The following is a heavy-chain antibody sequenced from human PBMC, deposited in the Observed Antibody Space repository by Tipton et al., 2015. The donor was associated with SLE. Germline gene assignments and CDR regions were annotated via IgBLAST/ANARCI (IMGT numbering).Heavy chain of an antibody. J-gene: IGHJ3*02. CDR3: ARGIAVAGAFDI. Sequence: SLRLSCAASGFTFSSYSMNWVRQAPGKGLEWVSSISSSSSYIYYADSVKGRFTISRDNAKNSLYLQMNSLRAEDTAVYYCARGIAVAGAFDIWGQGTMVTVSS. V-gene: IGHV3-21*01. D-gene: IGHD6-19*01. CDR2: ISSSSSYI. CDR1: GFTFSSYS.